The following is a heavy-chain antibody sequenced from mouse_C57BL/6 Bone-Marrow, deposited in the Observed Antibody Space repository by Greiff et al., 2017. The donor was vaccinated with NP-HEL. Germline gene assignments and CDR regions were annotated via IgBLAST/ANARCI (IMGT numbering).Heavy chain of an antibody. CDR1: GFNIKDDY. D-gene: IGHD4-1*01. CDR2: IDPENGDT. J-gene: IGHJ4*01. V-gene: IGHV14-4*01. CDR3: TTNWPLDY. Sequence: DVQLQESGAELVRPGASVKLSCTASGFNIKDDYMHWVKQRPEQGLEWIGWIDPENGDTEYASKFQGKATITADTSSNTAYLQLSSLTSEDTAVYYCTTNWPLDYWGQGTSVTVSS.